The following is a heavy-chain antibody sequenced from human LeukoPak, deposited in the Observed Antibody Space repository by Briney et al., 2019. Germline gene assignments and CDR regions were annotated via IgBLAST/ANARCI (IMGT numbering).Heavy chain of an antibody. CDR3: ARRSRDGYNSFDY. CDR2: INPSGGST. V-gene: IGHV1-46*01. CDR1: GYTLTELS. D-gene: IGHD5-24*01. J-gene: IGHJ4*02. Sequence: GASVKVSCKVSGYTLTELSMHWVRQAPGQGLEWMGIINPSGGSTSYAQKFQGRVTMTRDTSTSTVYMELSSLRSEDTAVYYCARRSRDGYNSFDYWGQGTLVTVSS.